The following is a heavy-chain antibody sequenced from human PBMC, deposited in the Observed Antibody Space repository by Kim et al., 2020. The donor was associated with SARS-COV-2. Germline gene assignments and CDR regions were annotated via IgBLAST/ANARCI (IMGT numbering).Heavy chain of an antibody. CDR3: VKWGFCSGGRCAQFFQH. D-gene: IGHD2-15*01. CDR1: GFTFSTYD. Sequence: GGSLRLSCAASGFTFSTYDMSWVRQAPGKGLEWVSAISSSGEGTFYADSVKGRFTISRDNSRDTLYLQLNNLRAEDTAVYYCVKWGFCSGGRCAQFFQHWGQGTPGSVSS. J-gene: IGHJ1*01. V-gene: IGHV3-23*01. CDR2: ISSSGEGT.